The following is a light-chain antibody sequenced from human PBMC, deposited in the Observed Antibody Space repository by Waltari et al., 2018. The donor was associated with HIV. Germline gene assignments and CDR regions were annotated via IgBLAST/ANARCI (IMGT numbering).Light chain of an antibody. V-gene: IGLV1-51*01. CDR1: SSNIGSRS. Sequence: QSVLTQPPSVSAAPGQKVTIYCFGSSSNIGSRSVSWYQRLPGTAPKLLIYDDNERPSGIPDRFSASRSGTSATLGIAGLQTGDEADYYCVTWDHSLGAVVFGGGTKLTVL. J-gene: IGLJ3*02. CDR3: VTWDHSLGAVV. CDR2: DDN.